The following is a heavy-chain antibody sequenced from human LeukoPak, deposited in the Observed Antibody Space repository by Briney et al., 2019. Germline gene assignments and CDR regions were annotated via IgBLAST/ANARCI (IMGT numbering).Heavy chain of an antibody. D-gene: IGHD3-10*01. CDR1: GFTFSTYA. J-gene: IGHJ4*02. V-gene: IGHV3-23*01. CDR2: INNSGGST. Sequence: GGSLRLSCAASGFTFSTYAMSWVRQAPGKGLEWVSTINNSGGSTYYADSVKGRFTISRDNSKNTLYLQMNSLRAEDTAVYYSAIKAKGDYWGQGTLVTVSS. CDR3: AIKAKGDY.